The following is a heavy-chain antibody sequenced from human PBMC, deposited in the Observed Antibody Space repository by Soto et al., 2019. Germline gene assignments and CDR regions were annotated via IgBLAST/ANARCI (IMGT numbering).Heavy chain of an antibody. J-gene: IGHJ4*02. CDR2: INSDGSST. CDR3: ARGGGITMVRGVTYTHDY. Sequence: GGSLRLCCAASGFTFSSYWMHWVRQAPGKGLVWVSRINSDGSSTSYADSVKGRFTISRDNAKNTLYLQMNSLRAEDTAVYYCARGGGITMVRGVTYTHDYWGQGTLVTVSS. V-gene: IGHV3-74*01. D-gene: IGHD3-10*01. CDR1: GFTFSSYW.